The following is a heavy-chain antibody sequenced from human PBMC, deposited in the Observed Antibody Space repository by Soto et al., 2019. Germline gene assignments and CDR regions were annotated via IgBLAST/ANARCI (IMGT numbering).Heavy chain of an antibody. CDR1: GGTFSNYP. CDR3: ARGNHRWLQLWYFDL. D-gene: IGHD5-12*01. CDR2: IIPIFGTT. J-gene: IGHJ2*01. V-gene: IGHV1-69*12. Sequence: QVQLVQSGAEVKKPGSSVKVSCKASGGTFSNYPISWVRQAPGQGLEWMGGIIPIFGTTNYAQKFQGRVTITADESTSTAYMELSSLRSEVTAVFYCARGNHRWLQLWYFDLWGRGTLVTVSS.